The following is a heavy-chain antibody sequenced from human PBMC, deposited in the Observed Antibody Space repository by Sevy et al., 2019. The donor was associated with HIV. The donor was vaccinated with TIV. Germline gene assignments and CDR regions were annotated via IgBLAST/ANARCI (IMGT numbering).Heavy chain of an antibody. CDR2: IYSGGST. V-gene: IGHV3-66*02. CDR3: TKYSYGYFDY. Sequence: GGSLRLSCAASGFTVSSNYMSWVRQAPGKGLEWVSVIYSGGSTYYTDSVKGRFTISRDNSKNTLYLQMNSLRAEDTAVYYCTKYSYGYFDYWGQGTLVTVSS. D-gene: IGHD5-18*01. J-gene: IGHJ4*02. CDR1: GFTVSSNY.